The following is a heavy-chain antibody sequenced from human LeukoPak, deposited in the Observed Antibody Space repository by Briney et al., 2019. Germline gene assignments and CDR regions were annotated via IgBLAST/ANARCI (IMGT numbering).Heavy chain of an antibody. Sequence: GASVKVSCKVSGYTLTELSMHWVRQAPGKGLEWMGWINTGTGKPTYVQGFTGRFAFSLDTSVSTAYLQISSLVADDTAIYYCARGESNGWFLWGQGTLVTVSS. CDR2: INTGTGKP. D-gene: IGHD6-19*01. CDR3: ARGESNGWFL. V-gene: IGHV7-4-1*02. CDR1: GYTLTELS. J-gene: IGHJ4*02.